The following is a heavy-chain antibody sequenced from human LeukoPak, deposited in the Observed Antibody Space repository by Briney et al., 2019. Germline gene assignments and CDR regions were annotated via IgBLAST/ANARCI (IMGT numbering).Heavy chain of an antibody. Sequence: SETLSLTCTVSGGSISSSSYYWGWIRQPPGKGLEWIGSIYYSGSTYYNPSLKSRVTISVDTSKNQFSLKLSSVTAADTAVYFCARAGGLFCTSTSCHNWFDPWGRGTLVTVSS. CDR1: GGSISSSSYY. D-gene: IGHD2-2*01. CDR2: IYYSGST. CDR3: ARAGGLFCTSTSCHNWFDP. V-gene: IGHV4-39*07. J-gene: IGHJ5*02.